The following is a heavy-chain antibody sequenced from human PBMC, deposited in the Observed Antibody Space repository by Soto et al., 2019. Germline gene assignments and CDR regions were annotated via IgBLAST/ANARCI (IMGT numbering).Heavy chain of an antibody. CDR3: TRDPRSSSSY. CDR2: INTDGSIT. J-gene: IGHJ4*02. Sequence: QPGGSLRLSCAASGFTFSSYWMHWVRQAPGKGLVWVSRINTDGSITSYADSAKGRFTISRDNAKNTLDLQMNSLRDEDTAVYYCTRDPRSSSSYWGQGTLVTVSS. D-gene: IGHD6-6*01. V-gene: IGHV3-74*01. CDR1: GFTFSSYW.